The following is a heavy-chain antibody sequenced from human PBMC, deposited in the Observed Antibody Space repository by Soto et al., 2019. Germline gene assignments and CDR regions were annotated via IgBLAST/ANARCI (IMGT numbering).Heavy chain of an antibody. CDR2: FDPEDGET. CDR1: GYTLTELS. D-gene: IGHD3-10*02. J-gene: IGHJ4*02. CDR3: ATDRAKFGELKY. Sequence: ASVKVSCKVSGYTLTELSMHWVRQAPGKGLEWMGGFDPEDGETIYAQKFQGRVTMTEDTSTDTAYMELSSLRSEDTAVYYCATDRAKFGELKYWGQGTLVTVSS. V-gene: IGHV1-24*01.